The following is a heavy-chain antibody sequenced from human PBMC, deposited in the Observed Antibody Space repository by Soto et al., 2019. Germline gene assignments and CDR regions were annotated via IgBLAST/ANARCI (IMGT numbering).Heavy chain of an antibody. CDR2: ILPIDSDT. V-gene: IGHV5-51*01. Sequence: PGESLKISCKGSGYTFTRNWIGWVRQMPGKGLEGTGIILPIDSDTRYSPSSQGQVTISADNSISTAYLQWSSLKASETAIYYCATPGGRAFNAFDVWGQGTMVTVSS. D-gene: IGHD3-16*01. CDR1: GYTFTRNW. CDR3: ATPGGRAFNAFDV. J-gene: IGHJ3*01.